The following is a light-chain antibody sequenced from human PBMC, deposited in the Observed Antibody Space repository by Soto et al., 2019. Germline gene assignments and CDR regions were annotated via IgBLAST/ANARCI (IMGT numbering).Light chain of an antibody. J-gene: IGKJ1*01. CDR3: QQYNSYPWT. V-gene: IGKV1-5*01. CDR1: QSIRGG. Sequence: DIQMTQSPSTLSASVGDRVTIPCRASQSIRGGLAWYQQKPGKAPKLLIYDVSSLESGVPSRFSGSGSGTEFTLAISSLQPDDFATYYCQQYNSYPWTFGQGTKVEIK. CDR2: DVS.